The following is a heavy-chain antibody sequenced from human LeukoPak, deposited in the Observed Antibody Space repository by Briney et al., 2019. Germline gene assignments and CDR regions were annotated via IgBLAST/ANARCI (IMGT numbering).Heavy chain of an antibody. CDR2: ISTTSTYI. CDR3: ARDYAPDDI. J-gene: IGHJ3*02. V-gene: IGHV3-21*01. Sequence: PGGSLRLSCAASGFTFSNYSMSWVRQAPGKGLEWVSSISTTSTYIYYADSVKGRFTISRDNARNSLYLQMNSLRAEDTAVYYCARDYAPDDIWGQGTMVTVSS. CDR1: GFTFSNYS. D-gene: IGHD1-14*01.